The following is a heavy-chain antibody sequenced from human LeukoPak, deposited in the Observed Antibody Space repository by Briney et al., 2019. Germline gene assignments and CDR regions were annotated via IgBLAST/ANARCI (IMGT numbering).Heavy chain of an antibody. CDR2: INSDGSST. CDR1: GFTFSSYW. V-gene: IGHV3-74*01. Sequence: GSLRLYCAASGFTFSSYWMHWVRQAPGKGLVWVSRINSDGSSTSYADSVKGRFTISRDNAKNTLYLQMNSLRAEDTAVYYCASSMSFGEFVYWGQGTLVTVSS. D-gene: IGHD3-10*01. CDR3: ASSMSFGEFVY. J-gene: IGHJ4*02.